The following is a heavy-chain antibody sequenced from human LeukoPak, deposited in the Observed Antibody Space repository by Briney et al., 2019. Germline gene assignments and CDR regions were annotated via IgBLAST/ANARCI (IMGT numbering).Heavy chain of an antibody. CDR3: ARFDSGGYYTLDY. Sequence: SETLSLTCSVSGGSISSRHHYWGWIRQPPGRGLEWIGSIFYSGRTFYKASFKSRVTIAVDTSKNQFSLKLSSVTAADTAVHYCARFDSGGYYTLDYWGQGTLVTVSS. CDR2: IFYSGRT. J-gene: IGHJ4*02. D-gene: IGHD3-22*01. CDR1: GGSISSRHHY. V-gene: IGHV4-39*01.